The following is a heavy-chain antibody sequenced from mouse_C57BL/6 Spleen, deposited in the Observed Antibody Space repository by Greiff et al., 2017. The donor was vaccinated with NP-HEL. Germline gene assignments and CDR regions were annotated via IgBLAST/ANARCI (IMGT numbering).Heavy chain of an antibody. CDR1: GYTFTSYW. J-gene: IGHJ2*01. D-gene: IGHD1-1*01. Sequence: QVQLQQPGAELVKPGASVKMSCKASGYTFTSYWITWVKQRPGQGLEWIGDIYPGSGSTNYNEKFKSKATLTVDTSSSTAYMQLSSLTSEDSAVYYCARRGERGLTTVEDYWGQGTTLTVSS. CDR2: IYPGSGST. V-gene: IGHV1-55*01. CDR3: ARRGERGLTTVEDY.